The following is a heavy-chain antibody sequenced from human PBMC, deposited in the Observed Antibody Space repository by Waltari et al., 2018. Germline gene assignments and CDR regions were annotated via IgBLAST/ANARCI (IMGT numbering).Heavy chain of an antibody. D-gene: IGHD1-26*01. J-gene: IGHJ4*02. CDR1: GYTLTELS. Sequence: QVQLVQSGAEVKKPGASVKVSCTVSGYTLTELSMHWVRQAPGKGLEWMGGFDPEDGETIYAQKFQGRVTMTEDTSTDTAYMELNSLKTEDTAVYYCTTYSGSYFYFDYWGQGTLVTVSS. CDR2: FDPEDGET. CDR3: TTYSGSYFYFDY. V-gene: IGHV1-24*01.